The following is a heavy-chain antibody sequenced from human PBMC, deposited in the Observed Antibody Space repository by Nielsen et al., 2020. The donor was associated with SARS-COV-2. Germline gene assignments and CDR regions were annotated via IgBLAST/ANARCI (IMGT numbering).Heavy chain of an antibody. D-gene: IGHD4/OR15-4a*01. V-gene: IGHV3-7*01. CDR3: ARVGSYGDPEYLDY. CDR1: GFNLRGYW. J-gene: IGHJ4*02. CDR2: IKLDGSEK. Sequence: GESLKISCVVSGFNLRGYWMTWVRQAPGKGLEWVGNIKLDGSEKYYVDSVKGRFTISRDNARNTLYLQMNSLRVEDTAVYYCARVGSYGDPEYLDYWGQGALVTVSS.